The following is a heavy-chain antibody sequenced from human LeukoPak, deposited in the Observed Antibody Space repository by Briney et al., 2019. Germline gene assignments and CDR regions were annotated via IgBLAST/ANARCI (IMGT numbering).Heavy chain of an antibody. V-gene: IGHV4-34*01. Sequence: PSETPSLTCAVYGGSFSGYYWSWIRQPPGKGLEWIGEINHSGSTNYNPSLKSRVTISVDTSKNQFSLKLSSVTAADTAVYYCARDRVYYYGSGSYYYGMDVWGQGTTVTVSS. CDR1: GGSFSGYY. J-gene: IGHJ6*02. CDR3: ARDRVYYYGSGSYYYGMDV. D-gene: IGHD3-10*01. CDR2: INHSGST.